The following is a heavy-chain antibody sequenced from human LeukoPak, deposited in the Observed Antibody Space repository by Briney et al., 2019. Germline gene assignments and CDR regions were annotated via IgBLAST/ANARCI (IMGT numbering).Heavy chain of an antibody. D-gene: IGHD3-10*01. V-gene: IGHV4-31*11. CDR1: GGSISSGGYY. CDR2: IYYSGST. Sequence: SETLSLTCAVSGGSISSGGYYWSWIRQHPGKGLEWIGYIYYSGSTYYNPSLKSRVTISVDTSKNQFSLKLSSVTAADTAVYYCARVLLWPLGMDVWGQGTTVTVSS. CDR3: ARVLLWPLGMDV. J-gene: IGHJ6*02.